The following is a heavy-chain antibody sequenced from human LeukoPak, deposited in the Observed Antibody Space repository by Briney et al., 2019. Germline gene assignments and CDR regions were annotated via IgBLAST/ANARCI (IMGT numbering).Heavy chain of an antibody. CDR3: ARLVVRGVIEDYYGMDV. CDR2: IDPSDSYT. V-gene: IGHV5-10-1*01. J-gene: IGHJ6*04. CDR1: GSLFTSYW. Sequence: GESLRISCQGSGSLFTSYWISWVRQMPGKGLEWMGRIDPSDSYTNYSPSFQGHVTISADKSISTAYLQWSSLKASDTAMYYCARLVVRGVIEDYYGMDVWGKGATVTVSS. D-gene: IGHD3-10*01.